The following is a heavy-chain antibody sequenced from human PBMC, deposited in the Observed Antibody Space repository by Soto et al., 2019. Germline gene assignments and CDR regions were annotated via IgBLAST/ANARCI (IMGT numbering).Heavy chain of an antibody. CDR3: ARDLRHWNYVLGS. CDR1: GGTFSSYA. J-gene: IGHJ5*02. V-gene: IGHV1-3*01. D-gene: IGHD1-7*01. CDR2: INAGNGNT. Sequence: QVQLVQSGAEVKKPGSSVKVSCKASGGTFSSYAISWVQQAPGQGLEWMGWINAGNGNTKYSQKFQGRVTITRDTSASTAYMELSSLRSEDRAVYYCARDLRHWNYVLGSWGQGTLVTVS.